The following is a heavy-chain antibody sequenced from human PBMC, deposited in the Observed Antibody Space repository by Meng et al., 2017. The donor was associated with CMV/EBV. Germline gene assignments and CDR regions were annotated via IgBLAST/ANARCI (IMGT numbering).Heavy chain of an antibody. V-gene: IGHV3-48*03. CDR2: ISSSGSTI. CDR3: ARGHSSGYFDY. D-gene: IGHD6-19*01. CDR1: GFTFSSYE. J-gene: IGHJ4*02. Sequence: GESLKISCAASGFTFSSYEMNWVRQAPGKGLEWVSYISSSGSTIYYADSVKGRFTISRDNAKNSLYLQMNSLRAEDTAVYCCARGHSSGYFDYWGQGTLVTVSS.